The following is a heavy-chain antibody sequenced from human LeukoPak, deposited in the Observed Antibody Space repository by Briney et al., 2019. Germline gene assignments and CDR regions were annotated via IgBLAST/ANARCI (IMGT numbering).Heavy chain of an antibody. CDR3: ARAWQQLRWCAFDI. J-gene: IGHJ3*02. CDR1: GGSFSGYY. V-gene: IGHV4-34*01. Sequence: SETLSLTCAVYGGSFSGYYWSWIRQPPGKGLEWIGEINHSGSTNYNPSLKSRVTISVDTSKNQFSLKLSSVTAADTAVYYCARAWQQLRWCAFDIWGQGTMVTVSS. CDR2: INHSGST. D-gene: IGHD6-13*01.